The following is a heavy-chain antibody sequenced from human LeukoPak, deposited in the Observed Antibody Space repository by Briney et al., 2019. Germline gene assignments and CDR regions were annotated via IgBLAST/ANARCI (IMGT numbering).Heavy chain of an antibody. CDR2: IWSDGSNK. CDR1: GFTFSSYG. D-gene: IGHD3-22*01. CDR3: ARGNYDSSIN. V-gene: IGHV3-33*01. J-gene: IGHJ4*02. Sequence: PGRSLRLSCAASGFTFSSYGMHWVRQAPGKGLEWVAVIWSDGSNKYYADSVKGRFTISRDNPKNTLYLQKNSLRAEDTAVYYCARGNYDSSINWGQGTLVTVSS.